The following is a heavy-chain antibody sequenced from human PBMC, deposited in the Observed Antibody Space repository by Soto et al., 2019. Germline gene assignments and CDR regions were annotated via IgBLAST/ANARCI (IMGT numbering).Heavy chain of an antibody. CDR3: AHRRRGFSYGHYFDY. D-gene: IGHD5-18*01. CDR1: GFSLSTSGVN. CDR2: IYWDDAK. Sequence: QITLKESGPTLVKPTQTLTLTCTFSGFSLSTSGVNVGWIRQPPGKALEWLALIYWDDAKRYSPSLKNRLTTTQDTSKNQVVLTMTNIDPVDTATYYCAHRRRGFSYGHYFDYWGKGTLVTVSS. V-gene: IGHV2-5*02. J-gene: IGHJ4*02.